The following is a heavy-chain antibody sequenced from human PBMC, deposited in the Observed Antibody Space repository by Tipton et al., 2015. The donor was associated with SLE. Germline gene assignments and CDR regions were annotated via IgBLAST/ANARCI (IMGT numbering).Heavy chain of an antibody. CDR2: IYPDDSDT. Sequence: QLVQSGAEVKKPGESLKISCEASGYSFTSYWIGWVRQVPGKGLEYMGIIYPDDSDTRYSPSFRGQVTITADKSIATAYLQWNSLKASDTAIYYCARPAAGRGWFDPWGQGTLVTVSS. D-gene: IGHD6-13*01. J-gene: IGHJ5*02. CDR1: GYSFTSYW. CDR3: ARPAAGRGWFDP. V-gene: IGHV5-51*03.